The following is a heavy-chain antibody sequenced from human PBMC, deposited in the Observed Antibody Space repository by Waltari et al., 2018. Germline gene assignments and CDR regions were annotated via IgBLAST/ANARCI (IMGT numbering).Heavy chain of an antibody. D-gene: IGHD1-1*01. CDR3: AREEVDPNDQCFDY. CDR1: GYTFTGYY. V-gene: IGHV1-2*02. J-gene: IGHJ4*02. CDR2: IDPNSGGT. Sequence: QVQLVQSGAEVKKPGASVKVSCKASGYTFTGYYMHWVRQAPGQGLEWMGGIDPNSGGTNYAQKCQGRVTMTRDTSISTAYMELSRRRSDDTAVFYCAREEVDPNDQCFDYWGQGTLVTVSS.